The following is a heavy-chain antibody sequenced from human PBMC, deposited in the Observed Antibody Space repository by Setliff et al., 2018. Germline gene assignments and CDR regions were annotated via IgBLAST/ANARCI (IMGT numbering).Heavy chain of an antibody. V-gene: IGHV3-21*01. CDR3: ASSSSGQRRKQS. Sequence: KTGGSLRLSCAASGFTFSNSDMTWVRQAPGKGLEWVSAISGSGGSTYYADSVKGRFTISRDNAKNSLYLQMNSLRAEDTAVYYCASSSSGQRRKQSWGQGTLVTVSS. J-gene: IGHJ5*02. CDR2: ISGSGGST. D-gene: IGHD3-22*01. CDR1: GFTFSNSD.